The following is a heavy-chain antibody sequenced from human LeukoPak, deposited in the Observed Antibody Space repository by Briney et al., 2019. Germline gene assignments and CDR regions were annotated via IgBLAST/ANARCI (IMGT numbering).Heavy chain of an antibody. Sequence: GESLRLSCAASGFTSSTYSMTWVRQGPGKGLEWVSSIYPNGGSTFYADSVKGRFTISRDNSKNTLYLQMSSLRTEDTAIYYCTKDVVPDSGWDLDYWGQGTLVTVSS. CDR2: IYPNGGST. CDR3: TKDVVPDSGWDLDY. J-gene: IGHJ4*02. V-gene: IGHV3-23*01. D-gene: IGHD6-19*01. CDR1: GFTSSTYS.